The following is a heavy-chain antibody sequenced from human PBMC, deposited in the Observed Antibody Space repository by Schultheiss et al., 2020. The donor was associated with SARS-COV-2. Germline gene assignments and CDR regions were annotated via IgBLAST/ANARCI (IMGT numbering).Heavy chain of an antibody. Sequence: SETLSLTCAVYGGSFSGYYWSWIRQPPGKGLEWIGYIYYSGSTNYNPSLKSRVTISVDTSNNQFSLKLSSVTAADTAVYYCARAPIGYYYYGMDVWGQGTTVTVSS. J-gene: IGHJ6*02. V-gene: IGHV4-59*12. CDR1: GGSFSGYY. CDR3: ARAPIGYYYYGMDV. CDR2: IYYSGST.